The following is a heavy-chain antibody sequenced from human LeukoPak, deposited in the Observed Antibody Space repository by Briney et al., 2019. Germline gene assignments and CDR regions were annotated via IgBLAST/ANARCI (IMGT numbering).Heavy chain of an antibody. CDR2: ISDNGNDK. D-gene: IGHD4-17*01. CDR3: ARAFSTTAFDY. Sequence: SGGSLRLSCSVSGFSLSNYAIHWVRQAPGKGLEWVTIISDNGNDKYYADSVKGQFTISRDNSKNTLYLQMNSLRAEDTAVYYCARAFSTTAFDYWGQGALVTVSS. V-gene: IGHV3-30*03. J-gene: IGHJ4*02. CDR1: GFSLSNYA.